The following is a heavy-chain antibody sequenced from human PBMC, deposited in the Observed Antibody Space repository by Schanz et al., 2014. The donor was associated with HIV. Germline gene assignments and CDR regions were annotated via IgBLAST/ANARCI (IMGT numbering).Heavy chain of an antibody. CDR2: IVPIFGTV. CDR1: GGTFSNYA. D-gene: IGHD3-3*02. CDR3: ARAAFSSEYYYGMDV. J-gene: IGHJ6*02. Sequence: QVQLVQSGAEVKKPGSSVKVSCKASGGTFSNYAISWVRQAPGQGLEWMGGIVPIFGTVNYAQRFQGRVTVTADKATSTAYMELNSLRSADTAVYFCARAAFSSEYYYGMDVWGQGTTVTVSS. V-gene: IGHV1-69*06.